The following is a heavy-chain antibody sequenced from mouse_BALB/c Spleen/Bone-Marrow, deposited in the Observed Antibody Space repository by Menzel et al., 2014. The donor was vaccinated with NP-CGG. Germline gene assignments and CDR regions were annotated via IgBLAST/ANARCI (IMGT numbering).Heavy chain of an antibody. D-gene: IGHD2-10*02. V-gene: IGHV1-80*01. CDR2: IYPGDGDT. CDR1: GYAFSSYW. J-gene: IGHJ2*01. CDR3: ARQYGNYFDC. Sequence: QVQLQQSGAELVRPGSSVKISCKASGYAFSSYWMNWVEQRPGQGLEWIGQIYPGDGDTNYNGKFKGKATLTADKSSSTAYMQLSSLTSEDSAVYFCARQYGNYFDCWGQGTTLTVSS.